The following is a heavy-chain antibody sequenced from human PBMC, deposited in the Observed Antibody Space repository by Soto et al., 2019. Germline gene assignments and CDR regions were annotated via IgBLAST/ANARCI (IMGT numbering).Heavy chain of an antibody. CDR1: GCTLSIYA. CDR3: ARVREYSYGSYYFDY. D-gene: IGHD5-18*01. CDR2: IIPIFGTA. V-gene: IGHV1-69*13. J-gene: IGHJ4*02. Sequence: AVNVACTASGCTLSIYAISWLRQAPGQGLEWMGGIIPIFGTANYAQKFKGRVTITADESPRTAYMELSSLRSEDTAVYYCARVREYSYGSYYFDYWGQGTMVPVSS.